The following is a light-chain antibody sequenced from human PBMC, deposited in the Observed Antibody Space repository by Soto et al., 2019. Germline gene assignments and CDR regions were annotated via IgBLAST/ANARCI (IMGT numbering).Light chain of an antibody. V-gene: IGLV2-8*01. J-gene: IGLJ1*01. CDR3: CSFTSITIYV. CDR2: EIN. Sequence: QSVLTQPPSASGSPGQSVTISCTGTSSDVGAYDYVSWYQQHPGKAPKLMIYEINKRPSGVPDRFSGSKSGNTASLTVSGLHAEDEADYYCCSFTSITIYVFGTGTKVTVL. CDR1: SSDVGAYDY.